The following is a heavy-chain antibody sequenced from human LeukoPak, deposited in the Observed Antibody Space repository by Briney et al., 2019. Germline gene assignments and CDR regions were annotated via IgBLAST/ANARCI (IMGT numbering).Heavy chain of an antibody. V-gene: IGHV4-61*08. Sequence: SETLSLTCTVSGGSISSGGYYWSWIRQPPGKGLEWIGYIYYSGSTNYNPSLKSRVTISVDTSKNQFSLKLSSVTAADTAVYYCASQLRYSSGWYWFDPWGQGTLVTVSS. J-gene: IGHJ5*02. CDR2: IYYSGST. CDR3: ASQLRYSSGWYWFDP. D-gene: IGHD6-19*01. CDR1: GGSISSGGYY.